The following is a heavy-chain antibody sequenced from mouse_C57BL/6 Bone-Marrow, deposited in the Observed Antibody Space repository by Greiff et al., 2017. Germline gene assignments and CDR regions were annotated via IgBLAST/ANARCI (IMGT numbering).Heavy chain of an antibody. J-gene: IGHJ3*01. V-gene: IGHV5-4*01. CDR3: ARDPYYYGSSPWFAY. Sequence: EVQRVESGGGLVKPGGSLKLSCAASGFTFSSYAMSWVRQTPEKRLEWVATISDGGSYTYYPDNVKGRFTISRDNAKNNLYLQMSHLKSEDTAMYYGARDPYYYGSSPWFAYWGQGTLVTVSA. D-gene: IGHD1-1*01. CDR1: GFTFSSYA. CDR2: ISDGGSYT.